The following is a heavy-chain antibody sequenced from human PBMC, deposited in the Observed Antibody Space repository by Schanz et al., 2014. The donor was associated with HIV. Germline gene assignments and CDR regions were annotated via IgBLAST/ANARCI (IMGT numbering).Heavy chain of an antibody. J-gene: IGHJ3*02. CDR3: ARGLKDSSSSEAFHI. CDR1: GGTFNKYA. CDR2: IIPFFGST. Sequence: QVQLVQSGAEMKKPGSSVKVSCRASGGTFNKYAITWVRQAAGQGLEWLGGIIPFFGSTNYAQKFQGRVTITADKSTTTAYMELSSLRSDDTAMYYCARGLKDSSSSEAFHIWGQGTMVTVSS. D-gene: IGHD6-6*01. V-gene: IGHV1-69*06.